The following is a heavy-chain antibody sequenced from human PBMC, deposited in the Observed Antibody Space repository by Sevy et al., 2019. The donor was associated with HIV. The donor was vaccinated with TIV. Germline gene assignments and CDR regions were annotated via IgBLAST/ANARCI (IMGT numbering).Heavy chain of an antibody. CDR2: INPNSGGT. Sequence: ASVKVSCKASGYTFTGYYMHWVRQAPGQGLEWMGRINPNSGGTNYAQKFQGRVTMTRDTSTSTAYMELSRLRSDDTAVYYCARVDAGIMITFGGVKAINYGMDVWGQGTTVTVSS. CDR1: GYTFTGYY. D-gene: IGHD3-16*01. V-gene: IGHV1-2*06. J-gene: IGHJ6*02. CDR3: ARVDAGIMITFGGVKAINYGMDV.